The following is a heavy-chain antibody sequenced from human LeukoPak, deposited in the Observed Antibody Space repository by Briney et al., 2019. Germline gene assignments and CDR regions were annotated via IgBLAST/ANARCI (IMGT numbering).Heavy chain of an antibody. V-gene: IGHV4-4*02. D-gene: IGHD4/OR15-4a*01. J-gene: IGHJ4*02. CDR3: ASSMSDYAYFDY. Sequence: PSETLSLTCAVSGGSIIRSDWWSWVRQSPGKGLEWIGEIFHSGSTKYNPSLKSRVTISVDTSKNQFSLKLSSVTAADTAVYYCASSMSDYAYFDYWGQGTLVTVSS. CDR1: GGSIIRSDW. CDR2: IFHSGST.